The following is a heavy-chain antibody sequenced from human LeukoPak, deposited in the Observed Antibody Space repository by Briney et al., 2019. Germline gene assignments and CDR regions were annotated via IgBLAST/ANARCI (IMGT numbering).Heavy chain of an antibody. Sequence: PSETLSLTCTVSGGSISSSTYYWGWIRQPPGKGLEWIGSIYYSGSTYYNPSLKSRVTISVDTSKNQFSLKLSSATAADTAVYYCARVLWFGELFPVAFDIWGQGTMVTVSS. D-gene: IGHD3-10*01. CDR1: GGSISSSTYY. CDR3: ARVLWFGELFPVAFDI. J-gene: IGHJ3*02. V-gene: IGHV4-39*01. CDR2: IYYSGST.